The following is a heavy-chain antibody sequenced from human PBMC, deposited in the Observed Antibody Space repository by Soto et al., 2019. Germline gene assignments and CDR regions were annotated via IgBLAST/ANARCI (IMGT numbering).Heavy chain of an antibody. D-gene: IGHD4-17*01. CDR1: GGTFSSYA. V-gene: IGHV1-69*13. CDR2: IIPIFGTA. Sequence: SVKVSCKASGGTFSSYAISWVRQAPGQGLEWMGGIIPIFGTANYAQKFQGRVTITADESTSTAYMELSSLRSEDTAVYHCARDEYSDYGNYYGSWFDPWGQGTLVTVSS. CDR3: ARDEYSDYGNYYGSWFDP. J-gene: IGHJ5*02.